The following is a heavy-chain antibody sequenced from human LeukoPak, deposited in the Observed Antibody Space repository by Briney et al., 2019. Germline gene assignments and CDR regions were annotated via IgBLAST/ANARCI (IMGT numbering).Heavy chain of an antibody. Sequence: GGSLRLSCAASGLIFSNYAMYWVRQAPGKGLEWVSAISGRSGSTYYADSVKGRFTISRGSSKNTLYLQMNSLRADATAVYYCAKWGDYGVLTGYYVSDFWGQGTLVTVSS. V-gene: IGHV3-23*01. D-gene: IGHD3-9*01. CDR3: AKWGDYGVLTGYYVSDF. CDR1: GLIFSNYA. CDR2: ISGRSGST. J-gene: IGHJ4*02.